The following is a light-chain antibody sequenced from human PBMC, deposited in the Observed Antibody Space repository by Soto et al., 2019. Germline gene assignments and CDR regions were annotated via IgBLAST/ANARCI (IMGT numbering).Light chain of an antibody. V-gene: IGKV1-9*01. Sequence: IQLTQSPSSLSASVGDRVTITCRASQGISSFLAWYQQKPGKPPKLLISAASTLHSGVPSRFSGSGSGTDFTLTISSLQPEDFATYFCQQLHTYPYTFGQGTKLEI. CDR1: QGISSF. CDR3: QQLHTYPYT. CDR2: AAS. J-gene: IGKJ2*01.